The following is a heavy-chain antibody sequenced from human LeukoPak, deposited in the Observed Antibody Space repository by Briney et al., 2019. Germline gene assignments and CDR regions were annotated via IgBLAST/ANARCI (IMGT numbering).Heavy chain of an antibody. CDR2: MSGVGGAA. CDR1: GFTFSNYA. V-gene: IGHV3-21*01. Sequence: GGSLRLSCAASGFTFSNYAMSWVRQAPGKGLEWVSAMSGVGGAAFYADSVKGRFTISRDNAKNSLYLQMNSLRAEDTAVYYCARWGGATGFDYWGQGTLVTVSS. J-gene: IGHJ4*02. D-gene: IGHD1-26*01. CDR3: ARWGGATGFDY.